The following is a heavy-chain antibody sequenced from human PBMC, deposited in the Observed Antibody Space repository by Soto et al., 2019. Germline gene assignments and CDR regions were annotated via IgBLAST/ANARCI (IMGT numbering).Heavy chain of an antibody. J-gene: IGHJ1*01. CDR1: GGSVSSGSYY. CDR3: ARGGYYEYFQH. D-gene: IGHD5-18*01. Sequence: QGQLQESGPGLVKPSETLSLTCNVSGGSVSSGSYYWSWIRQPPGKGLEWIAYIYHSGSTNYNPSLKSRVTISVDTSKNQVSLKLSSVTAADTAVYYCARGGYYEYFQHWGQGTLVTVSS. CDR2: IYHSGST. V-gene: IGHV4-61*01.